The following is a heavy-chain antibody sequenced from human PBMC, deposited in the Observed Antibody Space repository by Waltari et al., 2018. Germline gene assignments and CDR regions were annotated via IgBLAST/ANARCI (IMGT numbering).Heavy chain of an antibody. J-gene: IGHJ4*02. D-gene: IGHD6-13*01. CDR1: GYSISSGYY. CDR2: IYHSGST. V-gene: IGHV4-38-2*02. CDR3: ARARPPGIAAAGRFDY. Sequence: QVQLQESGPGLVKPSATLSLTCTVSGYSISSGYYWGWIRQPPGKGLEWIGNIYHSGSTYYNPSLKSRVTISVDTSKNQFSLKLSSVTAADTAVYYCARARPPGIAAAGRFDYWGQGTLVTVSS.